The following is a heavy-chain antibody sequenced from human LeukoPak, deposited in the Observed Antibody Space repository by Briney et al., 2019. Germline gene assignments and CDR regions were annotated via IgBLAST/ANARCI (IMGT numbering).Heavy chain of an antibody. CDR1: GGSFSGYY. J-gene: IGHJ3*02. V-gene: IGHV4-34*01. CDR3: ARVSRPYYYDSSGYFLPRAFDI. CDR2: INHSGST. D-gene: IGHD3-22*01. Sequence: SETLSLTCAVYGGSFSGYYWSWTRQPPGKGLEWIGEINHSGSTNYNPSLKSRVTISVDTSKNQFSLKLSSVTAADTAVYYCARVSRPYYYDSSGYFLPRAFDIWGQGTMVTVSS.